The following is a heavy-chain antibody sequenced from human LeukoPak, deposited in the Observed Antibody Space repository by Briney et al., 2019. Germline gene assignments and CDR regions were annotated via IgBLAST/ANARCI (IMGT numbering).Heavy chain of an antibody. CDR3: ARDRQLERRGYYYYYYMDV. CDR2: ISAYNGNT. J-gene: IGHJ6*03. Sequence: ASVKVSCKASGYTFTSYGISWVRQAPGQGLEWMGWISAYNGNTNYAQKLQGRVTMTTDTSTSTAYMELRSLRSDDTAVYYCARDRQLERRGYYYYYYMDVWGKGTTVTVSS. CDR1: GYTFTSYG. V-gene: IGHV1-18*01. D-gene: IGHD1-1*01.